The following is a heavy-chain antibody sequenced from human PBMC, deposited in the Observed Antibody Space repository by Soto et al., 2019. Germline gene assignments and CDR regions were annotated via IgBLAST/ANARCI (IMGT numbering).Heavy chain of an antibody. D-gene: IGHD6-19*01. V-gene: IGHV3-23*04. CDR2: ISGSGDDT. Sequence: EVQLVESGGGLVQPGGSLRLSCAASGFTFSIYALSWVRQTPGKGLEWVSAISGSGDDTYYTDSVKGRFTISRDNSKNTLYLQMSSLTAEDTAIYYCAKVDRYSSGWSSYAPEYYYYSMDVWGQGTTVNVSS. CDR3: AKVDRYSSGWSSYAPEYYYYSMDV. CDR1: GFTFSIYA. J-gene: IGHJ6*02.